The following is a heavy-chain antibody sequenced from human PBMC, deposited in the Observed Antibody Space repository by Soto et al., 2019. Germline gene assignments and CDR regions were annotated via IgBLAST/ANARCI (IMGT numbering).Heavy chain of an antibody. CDR3: ARLSAAWFDP. J-gene: IGHJ5*02. Sequence: QVQLQESGPGLVKPSETLSLTCTVSGGSVSSGSYHWGWIRQPPGKGLEWIGYIYHSGSTNYNRSLKSRVTISVDTSKNQFSLSLTSVTAADTAVYYCARLSAAWFDPWGQGTLVTVAS. CDR2: IYHSGST. D-gene: IGHD6-19*01. V-gene: IGHV4-61*01. CDR1: GGSVSSGSYH.